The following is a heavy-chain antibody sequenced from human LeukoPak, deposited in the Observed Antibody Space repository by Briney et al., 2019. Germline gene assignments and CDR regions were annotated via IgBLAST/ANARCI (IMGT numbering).Heavy chain of an antibody. D-gene: IGHD4-17*01. CDR1: GYSISSGYY. CDR2: IYNSGNT. Sequence: PSETLSLTCDVSGYSISSGYYWGWIRQPPGKGLEWIGSIYNSGNTYYNSSLKSRVTISLETPKNQFSLKLSSVTAADTAVYYCAGRVYGRYYFDYWGQGTLVTVSS. J-gene: IGHJ4*02. V-gene: IGHV4-38-2*01. CDR3: AGRVYGRYYFDY.